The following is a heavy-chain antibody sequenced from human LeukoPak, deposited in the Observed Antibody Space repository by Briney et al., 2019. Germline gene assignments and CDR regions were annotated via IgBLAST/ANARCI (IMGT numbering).Heavy chain of an antibody. D-gene: IGHD1-1*01. J-gene: IGHJ4*02. CDR2: ISGSGGST. Sequence: GGSLRLSCAASGFTYNTYAMTWVRQAPGKGLEWVSAISGSGGSTYYADSVKGQFTISRDNSKNTLYLQMNSLRAEDTAVYYCAKGRRFGTTNYFDYWGQGTLVTVSS. CDR3: AKGRRFGTTNYFDY. V-gene: IGHV3-23*01. CDR1: GFTYNTYA.